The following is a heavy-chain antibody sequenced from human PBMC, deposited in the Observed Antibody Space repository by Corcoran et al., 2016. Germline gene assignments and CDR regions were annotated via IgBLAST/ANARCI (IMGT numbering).Heavy chain of an antibody. J-gene: IGHJ2*01. CDR2: ISSSGSTI. V-gene: IGHV3-11*01. CDR3: ARDRRGSYKGRWYFDL. CDR1: GFPFSAYY. D-gene: IGHD1-26*01. Sequence: QLQLVESGGGLVKPGGSLRLSCEASGFPFSAYYMIWLRQAQGKGLAGVSYISSSGSTIYYADSVKGRFTISRDNAKNSLYLQMNSLRAEDTAVYYCARDRRGSYKGRWYFDLWGRGTLVTVSS.